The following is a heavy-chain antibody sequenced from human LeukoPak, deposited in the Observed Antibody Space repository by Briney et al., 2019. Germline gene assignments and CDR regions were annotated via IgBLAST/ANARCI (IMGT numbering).Heavy chain of an antibody. Sequence: GGSLRLSCAASGITFDDFGTSWVRQAPGKGLEWVSGINWNGGTTAYADSVKGRFTISRDNAKNSLYLQMNSLRAEDTALYYCARENGCGGDCYYFDYWGQGTLVTVSS. V-gene: IGHV3-20*04. CDR3: ARENGCGGDCYYFDY. CDR1: GITFDDFG. D-gene: IGHD2-21*01. J-gene: IGHJ4*02. CDR2: INWNGGTT.